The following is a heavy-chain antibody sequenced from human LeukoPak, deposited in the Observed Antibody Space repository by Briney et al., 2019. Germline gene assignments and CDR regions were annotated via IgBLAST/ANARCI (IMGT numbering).Heavy chain of an antibody. D-gene: IGHD3-16*01. J-gene: IGHJ5*02. V-gene: IGHV1-8*02. CDR3: ARSGFGGGVSFDP. CDR2: MNPNSGAT. Sequence: ASVKVSCKASGYTFNNYGISWVRQATGQGLEWMGWMNPNSGATGYVQKFQGRVTMTRDTSITTAYMELSSLTSDDTAVYYCARSGFGGGVSFDPWGQGTLVTVSS. CDR1: GYTFNNYG.